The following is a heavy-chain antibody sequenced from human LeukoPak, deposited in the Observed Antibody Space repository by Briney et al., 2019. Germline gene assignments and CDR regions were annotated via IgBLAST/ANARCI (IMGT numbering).Heavy chain of an antibody. J-gene: IGHJ6*02. Sequence: ASVKASCKVSGDTLTELSMHWVRQAPGEGVECRGGFDPEDGETIYAQKFQGRVTISEDTSTDTAYMELSSLRSEDTAVYYCATSSSMPVWGQGTTVTVSS. CDR3: ATSSSMPV. CDR2: FDPEDGET. CDR1: GDTLTELS. V-gene: IGHV1-24*01.